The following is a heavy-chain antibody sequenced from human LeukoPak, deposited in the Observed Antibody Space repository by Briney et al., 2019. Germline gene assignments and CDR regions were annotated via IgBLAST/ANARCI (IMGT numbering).Heavy chain of an antibody. CDR1: GYTFTDYY. Sequence: ASVKVSCKASGYTFTDYYTHWVRQAPGQGLEWMGSINPNTSDTYYGQKFQGRVTMTRDTSISTAYMELNSLRSDDTAVYYCARENLWFGTFPDWFDPWGQGTLVTVSS. J-gene: IGHJ5*02. V-gene: IGHV1-2*02. CDR3: ARENLWFGTFPDWFDP. CDR2: INPNTSDT. D-gene: IGHD3-10*01.